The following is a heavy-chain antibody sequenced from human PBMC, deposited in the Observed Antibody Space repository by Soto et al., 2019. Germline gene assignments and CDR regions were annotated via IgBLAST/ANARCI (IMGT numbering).Heavy chain of an antibody. D-gene: IGHD6-13*01. Sequence: GGSLRLSCAASGFTFSSYAMSWVRQAPGKGLEWVSAISGSGGSTYYADSVNGRFAISRDNSKNTLYLQMNSLRAEYTAVYYCAKGPPAAGTLVYCQHWGQGTLVTVSS. CDR3: AKGPPAAGTLVYCQH. CDR1: GFTFSSYA. CDR2: ISGSGGST. J-gene: IGHJ1*01. V-gene: IGHV3-23*01.